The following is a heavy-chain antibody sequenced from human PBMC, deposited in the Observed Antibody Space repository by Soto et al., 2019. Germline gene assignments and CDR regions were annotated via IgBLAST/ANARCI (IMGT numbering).Heavy chain of an antibody. CDR2: IDPSGGST. V-gene: IGHV1-46*01. Sequence: QVQLVQSGAAVKKPGASVKASCKASGYTFTTYYMHRVRQAPGQGLDWMGIIDPSGGSTTYAQKCEGRVTMTRDTSTRTINMELISLRSEDTAAYYCARDRVDCSAGSCGSSVEDSWGQGTLGTVSS. CDR3: ARDRVDCSAGSCGSSVEDS. J-gene: IGHJ5*01. CDR1: GYTFTTYY. D-gene: IGHD2-15*01.